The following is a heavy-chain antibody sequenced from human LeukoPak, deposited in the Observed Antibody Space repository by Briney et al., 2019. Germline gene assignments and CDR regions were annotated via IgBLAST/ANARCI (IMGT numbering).Heavy chain of an antibody. V-gene: IGHV4-4*07. CDR3: VRTMTREWGGWYDNDY. Sequence: SETLSLTCTVSGSSVSNHWWIWIRQPAGKGLEWIGRISSRGYTNYNPSLKSRVAKSGDKSKNQFSLKLNSVTAADTAVYYCVRTMTREWGGWYDNDYWGRGTLVTVSS. CDR2: ISSRGYT. D-gene: IGHD6-19*01. CDR1: GSSVSNHW. J-gene: IGHJ4*03.